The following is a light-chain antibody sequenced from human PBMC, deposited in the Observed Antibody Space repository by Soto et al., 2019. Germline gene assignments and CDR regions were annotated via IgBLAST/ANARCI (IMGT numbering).Light chain of an antibody. CDR1: QSISSW. Sequence: DIQMTQSPSTLSASVGDRVTKTCRASQSISSWLAWYQQKPGKAPKLLIYKASSLESGVPSRFSGSGSGTEFTLTISSLQPDDFATYYCQQYNSYSWTFGQGTKVDIK. CDR2: KAS. CDR3: QQYNSYSWT. V-gene: IGKV1-5*03. J-gene: IGKJ1*01.